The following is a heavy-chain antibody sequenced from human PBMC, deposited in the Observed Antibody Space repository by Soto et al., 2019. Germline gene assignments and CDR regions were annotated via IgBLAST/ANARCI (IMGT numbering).Heavy chain of an antibody. Sequence: ASVKVSCKASGYTFTSYGISWVRQAPGQGLEWMGWISAYNGNTNYAQKFQGRVTITADESTSTAYMELSSLRSEDTAVYYCARGENYGLVDYWGQGTLVTVSS. CDR2: ISAYNGNT. V-gene: IGHV1-18*01. D-gene: IGHD1-7*01. CDR1: GYTFTSYG. CDR3: ARGENYGLVDY. J-gene: IGHJ4*02.